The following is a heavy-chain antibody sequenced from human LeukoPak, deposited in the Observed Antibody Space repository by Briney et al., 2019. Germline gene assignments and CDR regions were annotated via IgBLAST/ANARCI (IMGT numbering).Heavy chain of an antibody. CDR1: GFTFSNNW. D-gene: IGHD6-13*01. J-gene: IGHJ6*04. CDR3: ARYKVRSSSWGLVDV. Sequence: GGSLRLSCAASGFTFSNNWMGWVRQAPGKGLEWVANIRPDGSDKYYVDSVRGRFTISRDNAQNSLYLQMNSLRAEDTAVYYRARYKVRSSSWGLVDVWGKGTTVTVSS. CDR2: IRPDGSDK. V-gene: IGHV3-7*03.